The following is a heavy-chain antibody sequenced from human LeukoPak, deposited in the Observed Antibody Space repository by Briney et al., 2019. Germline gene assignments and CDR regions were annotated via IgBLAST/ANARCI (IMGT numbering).Heavy chain of an antibody. V-gene: IGHV1-18*01. CDR3: ARTKEMATIYYFDY. CDR1: GYTFTSYG. CDR2: ISAYNGNT. J-gene: IGHJ4*01. Sequence: ASVKVSCKASGYTFTSYGISWVRQAPGQGLEWMGWISAYNGNTNYAQKLQGRVTMTTDTSTSTAYMELRSLRSEDTAVYYCARTKEMATIYYFDYWGQEPWSPSPQ. D-gene: IGHD5-24*01.